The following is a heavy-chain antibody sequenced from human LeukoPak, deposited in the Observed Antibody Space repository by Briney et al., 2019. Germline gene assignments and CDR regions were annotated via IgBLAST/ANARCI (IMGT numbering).Heavy chain of an antibody. CDR2: INPHSGGT. J-gene: IGHJ3*02. CDR1: GYTFTGYY. V-gene: IGHV1-2*02. CDR3: ATGYDQDAFDI. D-gene: IGHD2-2*01. Sequence: ASVKVSCKASGYTFTGYYIHWVRQAPGQGLGWMGWINPHSGGTNYAQKFQGRVIMTEDTSTDTAYMEVSSLRSEDTAVYYCATGYDQDAFDIWGQGTMVTVSS.